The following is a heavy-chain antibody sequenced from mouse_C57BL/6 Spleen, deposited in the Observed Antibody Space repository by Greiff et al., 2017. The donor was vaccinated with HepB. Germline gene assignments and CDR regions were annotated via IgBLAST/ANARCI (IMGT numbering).Heavy chain of an antibody. CDR2: IDPSDSYT. CDR1: GYTFTSYW. D-gene: IGHD2-1*01. V-gene: IGHV1-69*01. J-gene: IGHJ3*01. CDR3: ARGVYYGNFAWFAY. Sequence: QVQLQQPGAELVMPGASVKLSCKASGYTFTSYWMHWVKQRPGQGLEWIGEIDPSDSYTNYNQKFKGKSTLTVDKSSSTAYMQLSSLTSDDSAVYYCARGVYYGNFAWFAYWGQGTLVTVSA.